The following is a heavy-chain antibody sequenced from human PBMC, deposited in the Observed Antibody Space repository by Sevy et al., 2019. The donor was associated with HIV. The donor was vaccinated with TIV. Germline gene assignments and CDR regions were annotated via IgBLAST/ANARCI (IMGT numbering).Heavy chain of an antibody. D-gene: IGHD3-10*01. V-gene: IGHV3-21*01. Sequence: GGSLRLSCAASGFTFSYYNMNWVRQAPGKGLEWVSSISSGSSYIFYVDSVKGRFTISRDNAKDSLFLQMNSLRAEDTAVYYCASNLDYYASGPPDSWGRGTLVTVSS. J-gene: IGHJ4*02. CDR2: ISSGSSYI. CDR3: ASNLDYYASGPPDS. CDR1: GFTFSYYN.